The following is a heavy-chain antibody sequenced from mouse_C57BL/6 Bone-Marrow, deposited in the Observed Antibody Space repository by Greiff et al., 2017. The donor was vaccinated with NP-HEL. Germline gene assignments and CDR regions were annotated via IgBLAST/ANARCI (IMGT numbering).Heavy chain of an antibody. CDR3: ARQLGAMDY. J-gene: IGHJ4*01. V-gene: IGHV1-50*01. CDR2: IDPSDSYT. D-gene: IGHD3-1*01. Sequence: VQLQQSGAELVKPGASVKLSCKASGYTFTSYWMQWVKQRPGQGLEWIGEIDPSDSYTNYNQKFKGKATLTVDTSSSTAYMQLSSLTSEDSAVYYCARQLGAMDYWGQGTSVTVSS. CDR1: GYTFTSYW.